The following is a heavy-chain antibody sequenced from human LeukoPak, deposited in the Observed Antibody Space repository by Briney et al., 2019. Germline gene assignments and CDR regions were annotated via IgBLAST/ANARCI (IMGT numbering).Heavy chain of an antibody. D-gene: IGHD4-17*01. V-gene: IGHV4-34*01. CDR1: GGSFSGYH. CDR3: ARDPTTVTSLPYYFDF. Sequence: PSETLSLTCAVHGGSFSGYHWNWICQSPGKGLEWIGEINDRGRTNYNPSLESRVTLSVDTSKKEFSLKLSAVTAADTAVYYCARDPTTVTSLPYYFDFWGQGTLVSVSS. CDR2: INDRGRT. J-gene: IGHJ4*02.